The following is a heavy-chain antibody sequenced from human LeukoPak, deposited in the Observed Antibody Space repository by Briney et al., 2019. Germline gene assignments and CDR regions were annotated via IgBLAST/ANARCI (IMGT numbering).Heavy chain of an antibody. D-gene: IGHD6-13*01. CDR2: ISSGSDYM. V-gene: IGHV3-21*01. J-gene: IGHJ6*02. Sequence: GGSLRLSCAASGFTFSTSRMEWVRQAPGKGLEWVSSISSGSDYMYYADSVKGRFTISRDNAKNSLYPQMSSLRAEDTAVYYCGGEFSSSPASMDVWGRGTTVTVSS. CDR1: GFTFSTSR. CDR3: GGEFSSSPASMDV.